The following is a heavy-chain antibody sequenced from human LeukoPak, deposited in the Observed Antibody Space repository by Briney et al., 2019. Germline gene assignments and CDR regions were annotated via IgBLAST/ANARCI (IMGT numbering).Heavy chain of an antibody. D-gene: IGHD6-19*01. V-gene: IGHV5-51*01. CDR2: IYPGDSDT. CDR3: ARGDNSGWYFFDY. Sequence: GESLKISCKASGYSFTSHWIGWVRQMPGKGLEWXXXIYPGDSDTRYSPSFQGQVTLSADKSISTAYLQWSTLQAPDTAMYYCARGDNSGWYFFDYWGQGTLVTVSS. J-gene: IGHJ4*02. CDR1: GYSFTSHW.